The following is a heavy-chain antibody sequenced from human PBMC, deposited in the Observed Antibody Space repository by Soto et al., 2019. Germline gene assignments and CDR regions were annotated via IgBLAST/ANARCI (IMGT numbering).Heavy chain of an antibody. V-gene: IGHV6-1*01. J-gene: IGHJ6*03. Sequence: QVQLQQSSPGLVKPSQALSLTCDISGDSVSSNSAGWNWIRQTPSRGLEWLGRTYYKSKWYYTYAASVKSGIAVSPDTSNNQFSLQLTSVTPEDTAVYYCARGSWDDVSGHYYMDVWDKGTTVTVSS. CDR1: GDSVSSNSAG. CDR2: TYYKSKWYY. D-gene: IGHD1-1*01. CDR3: ARGSWDDVSGHYYMDV.